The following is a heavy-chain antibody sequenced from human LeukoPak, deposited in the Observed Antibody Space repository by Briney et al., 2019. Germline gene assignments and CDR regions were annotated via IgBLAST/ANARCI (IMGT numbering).Heavy chain of an antibody. CDR3: ARRRRIAAAGTDAFDI. CDR1: GGSINTYY. V-gene: IGHV4-59*08. D-gene: IGHD6-13*01. Sequence: SSETLSLTCTVSGGSINTYYWTWIRQPPGKGLEWIGYIYYSGSTNYNPSLKSRVTISVDTSKNQFSLKLNSVTAADTAVYYCARRRRIAAAGTDAFDIWGQGTMVTVSS. CDR2: IYYSGST. J-gene: IGHJ3*02.